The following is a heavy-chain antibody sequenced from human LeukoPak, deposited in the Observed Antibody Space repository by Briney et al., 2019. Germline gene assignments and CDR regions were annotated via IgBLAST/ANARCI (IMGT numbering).Heavy chain of an antibody. V-gene: IGHV5-10-1*01. CDR1: GYSFTSYW. CDR2: IDPSDSYT. Sequence: GESLKISCKGSGYSFTSYWISWVRQMPGKGLEWMGRIDPSDSYTNYSPSFQGHVTISADKSISTAYLQWSSLRAEDTAVYYCARSGYGDSSGYYYGGDYWGQGTLVTVSS. D-gene: IGHD3-22*01. J-gene: IGHJ4*02. CDR3: ARSGYGDSSGYYYGGDY.